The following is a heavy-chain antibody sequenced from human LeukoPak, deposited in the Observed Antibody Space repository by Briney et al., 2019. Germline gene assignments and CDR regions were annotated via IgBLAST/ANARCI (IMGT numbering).Heavy chain of an antibody. Sequence: PGGSLRLSCEASGFTFGDYGMSWVRRVPGKGLEWVSGINWNGGSTAYAESVKGRFAISRDNAKNSVYLQMFSLRAEDTALYYCARVRWELPDLDYWGQGILVTVSS. CDR2: INWNGGST. D-gene: IGHD1-26*01. CDR1: GFTFGDYG. V-gene: IGHV3-20*04. J-gene: IGHJ4*02. CDR3: ARVRWELPDLDY.